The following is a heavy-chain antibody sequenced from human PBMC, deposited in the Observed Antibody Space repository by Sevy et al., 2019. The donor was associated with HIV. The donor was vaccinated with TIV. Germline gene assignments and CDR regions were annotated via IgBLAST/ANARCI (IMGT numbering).Heavy chain of an antibody. V-gene: IGHV3-30-3*01. CDR2: ISCDGINK. CDR1: GFIFSNYA. D-gene: IGHD1-26*01. CDR3: ARDSNSGYYYYYAMDV. J-gene: IGHJ6*02. Sequence: GGSLRLSCAASGFIFSNYAMHWVRQAPGKGLEWVAVISCDGINKYYADSVKGRFTISRDNSKNTLYVQMNSLRAEDTAVYYCARDSNSGYYYYYAMDVWGQGTTVTVSS.